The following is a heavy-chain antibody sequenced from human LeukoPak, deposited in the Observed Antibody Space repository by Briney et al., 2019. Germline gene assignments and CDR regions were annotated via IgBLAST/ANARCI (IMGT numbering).Heavy chain of an antibody. CDR1: GFTFSAYS. V-gene: IGHV3-21*01. Sequence: GGSLRLSCAASGFTFSAYSMNWVRQAPGKGLEWVSSISSGSRYIYYADSVKGRFTISRDNAKDSLYLQMNSLRDEDTAVYYCARDSYGSSGYYYVSDYWGQGTLVTVSS. J-gene: IGHJ4*02. D-gene: IGHD3-22*01. CDR3: ARDSYGSSGYYYVSDY. CDR2: ISSGSRYI.